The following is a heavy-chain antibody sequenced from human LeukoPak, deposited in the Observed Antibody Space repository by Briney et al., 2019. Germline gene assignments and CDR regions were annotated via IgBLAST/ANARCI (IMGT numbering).Heavy chain of an antibody. J-gene: IGHJ4*02. CDR1: GYSFTSYW. CDR3: ARQSYDSSGYGGVLDY. CDR2: IYPGDSDT. D-gene: IGHD3-22*01. V-gene: IGHV5-51*01. Sequence: GESLKISCKASGYSFTSYWIGWVRQMPGKGLEWMGIIYPGDSDTRYSPSFQGQVTISADKSISTAYLQWSSLKASDTAMYYCARQSYDSSGYGGVLDYWGQGTLVTVSS.